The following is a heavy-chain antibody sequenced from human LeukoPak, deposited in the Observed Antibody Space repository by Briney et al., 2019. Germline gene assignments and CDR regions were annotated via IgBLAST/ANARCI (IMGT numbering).Heavy chain of an antibody. J-gene: IGHJ4*02. CDR2: LDPEDGAT. CDR1: GDTLIELA. V-gene: IGHV1-24*01. CDR3: ARNGRYSSHLIR. D-gene: IGHD6-13*01. Sequence: GASVKVSCKVSGDTLIELAIHWVRQAPGKGLEWMGGLDPEDGATMYAQKFEGRVSMTEDTTTDTAYMELSRLRSDDTAVYYCARNGRYSSHLIRWGQGTLVTVSS.